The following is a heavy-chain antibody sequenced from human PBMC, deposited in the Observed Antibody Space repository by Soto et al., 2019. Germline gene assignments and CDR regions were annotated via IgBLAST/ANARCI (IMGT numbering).Heavy chain of an antibody. Sequence: QVQLQESGPGLVKPSETLSLTCTVSGGSISSYYWSWIRQPPGKGLEWIGYIYYSGSTNYNPSLKSRVTISVDTSKNQFSLKLSSVTAADTAVYYCARGNGGNPDYWGQGTLVTVSS. D-gene: IGHD2-15*01. J-gene: IGHJ4*02. CDR1: GGSISSYY. V-gene: IGHV4-59*01. CDR3: ARGNGGNPDY. CDR2: IYYSGST.